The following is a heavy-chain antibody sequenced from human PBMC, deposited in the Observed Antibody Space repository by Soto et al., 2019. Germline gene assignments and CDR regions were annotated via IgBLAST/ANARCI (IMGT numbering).Heavy chain of an antibody. V-gene: IGHV1-8*01. CDR3: ARGPARIVVVTAPSLDY. J-gene: IGHJ4*02. CDR2: MNPNSGNT. Sequence: QVQLVQSGAEVKKPGASVKVSCKASGYTFTSYDINWVRQATGQGLEWMGWMNPNSGNTGYAQKFQGRVTMTRNTSRSTAYMELSSLRSEETAVYYCARGPARIVVVTAPSLDYWGQGTLVTVSS. D-gene: IGHD3-22*01. CDR1: GYTFTSYD.